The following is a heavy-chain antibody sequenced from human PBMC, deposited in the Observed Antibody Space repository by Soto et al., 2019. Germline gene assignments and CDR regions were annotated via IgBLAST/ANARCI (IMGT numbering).Heavy chain of an antibody. CDR3: ASNYAYAEGYYWYGIDV. V-gene: IGHV3-74*01. CDR2: ISSYGSET. Sequence: EVQLVESGGGLVLPGGSLRLSCAASGFTFSRYWMHWVRQAPGKGLVWVSRISSYGSETHYADSVKGRFTISRDNAQNTLYLQMKSLRADHTAVYYCASNYAYAEGYYWYGIDVWGQGTTVTVSS. D-gene: IGHD3-16*01. CDR1: GFTFSRYW. J-gene: IGHJ6*02.